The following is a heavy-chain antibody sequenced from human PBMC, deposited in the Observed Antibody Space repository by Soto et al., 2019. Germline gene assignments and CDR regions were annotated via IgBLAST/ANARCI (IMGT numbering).Heavy chain of an antibody. CDR1: GGSISITNW. Sequence: SETLSLTCVVSGGSISITNWCTWVRQTPGKGLEWIGEVYHTGSTKYNPSLKNRVTISVDKSNTQFSLNLKSVTAADTAVYYCATLPPRIVVVVLPIPSWGQGTLVTVSS. CDR2: VYHTGST. J-gene: IGHJ4*02. CDR3: ATLPPRIVVVVLPIPS. V-gene: IGHV4-4*02. D-gene: IGHD2-15*01.